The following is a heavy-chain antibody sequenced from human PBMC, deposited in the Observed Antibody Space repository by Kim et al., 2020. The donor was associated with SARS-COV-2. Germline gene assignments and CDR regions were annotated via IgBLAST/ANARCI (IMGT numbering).Heavy chain of an antibody. CDR2: INTNTGNP. V-gene: IGHV7-4-1*02. J-gene: IGHJ6*02. CDR1: GYTFTSYA. CDR3: ARDLVRWKQHGRMDV. D-gene: IGHD5-18*01. Sequence: ASVKVSCKASGYTFTSYAMNWVRQAPGQGLEWMGWINTNTGNPTYAQGFTGRFVFSLDTSVSTAYLQISSLKAEDTAVYYCARDLVRWKQHGRMDVWGQGTTVTVSS.